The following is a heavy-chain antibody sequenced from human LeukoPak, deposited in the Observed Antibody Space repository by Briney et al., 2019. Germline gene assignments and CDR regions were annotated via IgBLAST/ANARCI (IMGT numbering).Heavy chain of an antibody. CDR2: IYYSGST. CDR1: GGSISSYY. CDR3: ARALWGYAPDDYSSFDY. V-gene: IGHV4-59*08. J-gene: IGHJ4*02. Sequence: SETLSLTCTVSGGSISSYYWSWIRQPPGKGLEWIEYIYYSGSTNYNPSLKSRVTISVDTSKNQFSLKLSSVTAADTAVYYCARALWGYAPDDYSSFDYWGQGTLVTVSS. D-gene: IGHD4-11*01.